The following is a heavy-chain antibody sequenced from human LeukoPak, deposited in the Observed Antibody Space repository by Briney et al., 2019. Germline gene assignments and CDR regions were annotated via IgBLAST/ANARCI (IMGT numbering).Heavy chain of an antibody. J-gene: IGHJ4*02. CDR2: IYYSGST. CDR3: ARGTVVVPFDY. Sequence: PSETLSLTCTVSGGSISSYYWSWIRQPPGKGLEWIGYIYYSGSTNYNPSLKSRVTISVDTSKNQFSLKLSSVTAADTAVYYCARGTVVVPFDYWGQGTLVTVSS. D-gene: IGHD3-22*01. CDR1: GGSISSYY. V-gene: IGHV4-59*01.